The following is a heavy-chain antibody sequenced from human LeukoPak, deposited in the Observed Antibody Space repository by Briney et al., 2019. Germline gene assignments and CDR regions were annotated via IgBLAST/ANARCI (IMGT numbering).Heavy chain of an antibody. CDR2: IVVGSGNT. CDR3: AADPSPYYGMDV. V-gene: IGHV1-58*01. J-gene: IGHJ6*02. CDR1: GFTFTSSA. Sequence: SVKVSRKASGFTFTSSAVQWVRQARGQRLEWIGWIVVGSGNTNYAQKFQERVTITRDMSTSTTYMELSSLRSEDTAVYYCAADPSPYYGMDVWGQGTTVTVSS.